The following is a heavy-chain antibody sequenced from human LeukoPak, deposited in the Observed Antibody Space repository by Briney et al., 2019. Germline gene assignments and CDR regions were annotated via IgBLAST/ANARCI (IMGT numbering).Heavy chain of an antibody. Sequence: SVKVSCKASGGAFSSYAISWVRQAPRQGLEWIGRIIPIFGTANYAQKFQGRVTITTDESTSTAYMELSSLRSEDTAVYYCASTDMVMGYYFDYWGQGTLVTVSS. CDR2: IIPIFGTA. V-gene: IGHV1-69*05. CDR1: GGAFSSYA. CDR3: ASTDMVMGYYFDY. D-gene: IGHD5-12*01. J-gene: IGHJ4*02.